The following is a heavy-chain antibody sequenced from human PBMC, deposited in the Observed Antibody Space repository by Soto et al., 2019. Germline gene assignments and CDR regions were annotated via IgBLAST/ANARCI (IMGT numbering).Heavy chain of an antibody. CDR1: GYTFTSYD. D-gene: IGHD1-1*01. Sequence: QVQLVQSGAEGKKPGASVKVSCKASGYTFTSYDINWVRQATGQGLEWMGWMNPNSGNTGYAQKFQGRVTMTRNTSISTAYMELSSLRSEDTAVYYCARAMTTTTYYYYGMDVWGQGTTVTVSS. CDR3: ARAMTTTTYYYYGMDV. J-gene: IGHJ6*02. V-gene: IGHV1-8*01. CDR2: MNPNSGNT.